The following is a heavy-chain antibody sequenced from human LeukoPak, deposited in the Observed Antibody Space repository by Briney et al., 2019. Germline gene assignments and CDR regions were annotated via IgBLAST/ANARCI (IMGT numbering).Heavy chain of an antibody. Sequence: GGSLRLSCAASGFTFSSYAMSWVRQAPGKGLEWVSAISGSGGSTYYADSVKGRFTISRDNSKNTPYLQMNSLRAEDTAVYYCARDYRSSSGWAVDYWGQGTLVTVSS. CDR2: ISGSGGST. J-gene: IGHJ4*02. CDR1: GFTFSSYA. D-gene: IGHD6-19*01. CDR3: ARDYRSSSGWAVDY. V-gene: IGHV3-23*01.